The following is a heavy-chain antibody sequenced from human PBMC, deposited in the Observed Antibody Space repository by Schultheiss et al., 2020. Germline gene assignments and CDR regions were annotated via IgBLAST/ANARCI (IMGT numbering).Heavy chain of an antibody. J-gene: IGHJ6*02. Sequence: SETLSLTCAVYGGSFSGYYWSWIRQPPGKGLEWIGYIYYSGSTNYNPSLKSRVTISVDTSKNQFSLKLSSVTAADTAVYYCARTYSSSWYLSYYGMDVWGQGTTVTVSS. V-gene: IGHV4-59*01. CDR2: IYYSGST. CDR3: ARTYSSSWYLSYYGMDV. CDR1: GGSFSGYY. D-gene: IGHD6-13*01.